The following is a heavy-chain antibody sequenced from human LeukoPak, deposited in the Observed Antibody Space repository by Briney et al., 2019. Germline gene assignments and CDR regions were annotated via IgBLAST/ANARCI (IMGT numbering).Heavy chain of an antibody. D-gene: IGHD1-26*01. Sequence: GESLKISCKNSGYSFSSYWIAWVRQMPGKGLEWMGIMHPGDSETRYSPSFQGQVTISADKSINTAYLQWSSLKASDTAMYYCARHGVGATNTFDYWGQGTLATVSS. V-gene: IGHV5-51*01. CDR3: ARHGVGATNTFDY. CDR2: MHPGDSET. J-gene: IGHJ4*02. CDR1: GYSFSSYW.